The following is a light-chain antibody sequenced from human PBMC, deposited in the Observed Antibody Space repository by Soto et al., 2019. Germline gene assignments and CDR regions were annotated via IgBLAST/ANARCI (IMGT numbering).Light chain of an antibody. CDR1: SSDVGDSKY. V-gene: IGLV2-14*01. J-gene: IGLJ1*01. CDR3: SSYTSSSTLAYV. Sequence: QSALTQPASVSASPGQSITISCTGTSSDVGDSKYVSWYQQHPGKAPKLMIYEVSNRPSGISNRFSGSKSASTASLTISGLQAEDEADYYCSSYTSSSTLAYVFGTGTKVTVL. CDR2: EVS.